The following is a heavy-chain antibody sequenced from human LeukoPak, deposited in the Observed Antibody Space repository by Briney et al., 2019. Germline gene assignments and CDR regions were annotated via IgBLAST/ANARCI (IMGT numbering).Heavy chain of an antibody. D-gene: IGHD2-15*01. CDR2: ISYDGSNK. V-gene: IGHV3-30*03. J-gene: IGHJ4*02. Sequence: PGGSLRLSCAASGFTFSSYGMHWVRQAPGKGLEWVAVISYDGSNKYYADSVKGRFTISRDNSKNTLYLQMNSLRAEDTAVYYCARDSGEYCSGGSCYVFDYWGQGTLVTVSS. CDR3: ARDSGEYCSGGSCYVFDY. CDR1: GFTFSSYG.